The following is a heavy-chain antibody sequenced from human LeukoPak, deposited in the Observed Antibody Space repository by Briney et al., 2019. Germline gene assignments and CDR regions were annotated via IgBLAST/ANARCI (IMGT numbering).Heavy chain of an antibody. CDR1: GFTFSSYA. CDR3: ARDSGAAGTLY. V-gene: IGHV3-23*01. D-gene: IGHD6-13*01. Sequence: GGSLRLSCAASGFTFSSYAMSWVRQAPGKGLEWVSAISGSGGSTYYADSVKGRFTISRDNAKNSLYLQMNSLRAEDTAVYYCARDSGAAGTLYWGQGTLVTVSS. J-gene: IGHJ4*02. CDR2: ISGSGGST.